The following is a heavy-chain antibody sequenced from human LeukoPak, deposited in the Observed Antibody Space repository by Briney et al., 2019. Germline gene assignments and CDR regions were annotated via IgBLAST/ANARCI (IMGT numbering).Heavy chain of an antibody. V-gene: IGHV3-48*01. D-gene: IGHD2-15*01. Sequence: GGSLRLSCAASGFTFSSYWMSWVRQAPGKGLEWLSYISRSSSTIYYADSVKGRFTVSRDNAKNSLYLQMNSLRAEDTAVYYCARLYCSGGSCYKGAGDYWGQGTLVTVSS. CDR3: ARLYCSGGSCYKGAGDY. CDR1: GFTFSSYW. CDR2: ISRSSSTI. J-gene: IGHJ4*02.